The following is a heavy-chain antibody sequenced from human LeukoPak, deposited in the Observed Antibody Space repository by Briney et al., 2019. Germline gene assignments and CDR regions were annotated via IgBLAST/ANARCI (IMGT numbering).Heavy chain of an antibody. D-gene: IGHD6-13*01. J-gene: IGHJ5*02. V-gene: IGHV1-69*05. CDR1: GGTFSSYA. CDR3: ARDRGGSSWYNWFDP. Sequence: SVKVSCKASGGTFSSYAISWVRQAPGQGLEWMGGIIPIFGTANYAQKSQGRVTITTDESTSTAYMELSSLRSEGTAVYYCARDRGGSSWYNWFDPWGQGALVTVSS. CDR2: IIPIFGTA.